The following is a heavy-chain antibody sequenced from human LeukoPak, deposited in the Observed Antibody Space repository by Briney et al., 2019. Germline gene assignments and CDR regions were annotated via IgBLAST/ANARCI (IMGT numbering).Heavy chain of an antibody. D-gene: IGHD1-26*01. Sequence: GGSLRLSCAASGFTFSSYAMSWVRQAPGKGLEWVSAISGSGGSTYYADSVKGRFTISRDNSKNTLYLQLNSLRVDDTAEYYCAKAHGGSYHSGIDWGQGTLVIVSS. V-gene: IGHV3-23*01. J-gene: IGHJ4*02. CDR1: GFTFSSYA. CDR3: AKAHGGSYHSGID. CDR2: ISGSGGST.